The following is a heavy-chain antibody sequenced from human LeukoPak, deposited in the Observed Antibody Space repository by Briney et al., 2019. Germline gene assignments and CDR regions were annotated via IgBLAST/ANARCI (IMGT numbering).Heavy chain of an antibody. D-gene: IGHD6-13*01. CDR1: GGTFSSYT. J-gene: IGHJ4*02. Sequence: ASVKVSCKASGGTFSSYTISWVRQAPGQGLEWMGRIIPIFGTANNAQKFQGRVTITTDESTSTAYMELSSLRSEDTAVYYCARDLAGYFDYWGQGTLVTVSS. V-gene: IGHV1-69*05. CDR3: ARDLAGYFDY. CDR2: IIPIFGTA.